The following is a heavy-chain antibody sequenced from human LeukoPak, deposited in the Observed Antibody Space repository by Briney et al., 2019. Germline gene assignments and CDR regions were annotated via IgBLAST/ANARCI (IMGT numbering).Heavy chain of an antibody. V-gene: IGHV4-38-2*02. D-gene: IGHD3-9*01. J-gene: IGHJ3*02. CDR3: ARVGYYDILTGFDAFDI. CDR1: GYSISSDHY. Sequence: PSETLSLTCTVFGYSISSDHYWGWIRQPPGKGLEWIGNVYRTGSTYNNPSLTSRVTISIDTSKNQFSLKLSSVTAADTAVYYCARVGYYDILTGFDAFDIWGQGTMVTVSS. CDR2: VYRTGST.